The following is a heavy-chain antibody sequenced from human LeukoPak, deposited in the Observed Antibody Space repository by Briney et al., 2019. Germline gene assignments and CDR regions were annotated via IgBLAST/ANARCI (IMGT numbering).Heavy chain of an antibody. D-gene: IGHD3-9*01. CDR1: GYTFTSYA. Sequence: ASVKVSCKASGYTFTSYAMHWVRQDPGQRLEWMGWINAGNGNTKYSQKFQGRVTITRDTSASTAYMELSSLRSEDTAVYYCARDYYDILTGYEYYFDYWGQGTLVTVSS. CDR2: INAGNGNT. CDR3: ARDYYDILTGYEYYFDY. J-gene: IGHJ4*02. V-gene: IGHV1-3*01.